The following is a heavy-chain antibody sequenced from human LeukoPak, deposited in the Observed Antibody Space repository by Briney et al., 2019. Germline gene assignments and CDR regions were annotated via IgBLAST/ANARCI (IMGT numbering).Heavy chain of an antibody. J-gene: IGHJ3*02. CDR2: TTPNSAHT. V-gene: IGHV1-8*03. Sequence: GASEKVSCKASVYTSTNYAITWVRPATGQGPEWMGWTTPNSAHTDYTQKFPSTVTLTRDTSLSTPHIDLSSLRSEHTPPYYCAKARGRGSFDIWGQGTMVTVSS. D-gene: IGHD3-10*01. CDR1: VYTSTNYA. CDR3: AKARGRGSFDI.